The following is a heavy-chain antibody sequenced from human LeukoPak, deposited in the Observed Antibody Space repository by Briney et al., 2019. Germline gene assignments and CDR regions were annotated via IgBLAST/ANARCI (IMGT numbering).Heavy chain of an antibody. Sequence: SETLSLTCAVYGGSFSGYYWSWIRQPPGKGLEWIGEINHSGSTNYNPSLKSRVTISVDTSKNQFSLRLSSVTAADTAVYYCARALSSTRTLDVWGKGTTVTVSS. D-gene: IGHD2-2*01. CDR3: ARALSSTRTLDV. CDR2: INHSGST. J-gene: IGHJ6*04. V-gene: IGHV4-34*01. CDR1: GGSFSGYY.